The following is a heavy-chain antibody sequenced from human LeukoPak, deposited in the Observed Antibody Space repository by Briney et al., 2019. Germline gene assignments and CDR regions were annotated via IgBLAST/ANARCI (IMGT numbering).Heavy chain of an antibody. V-gene: IGHV4-38-2*02. CDR1: GYSISSSYY. CDR3: ARFATVVPASPYYYYYMDV. CDR2: IYHSGNT. Sequence: PSETLSLTCSVSGYSISSSYYWGWIRQPPGKGLEWIGNIYHSGNTYYNPALKSRVSISVDTSKNQFSLKLSSVTAADTAVYYCARFATVVPASPYYYYYMDVWGKGTTVTVSS. D-gene: IGHD2-2*01. J-gene: IGHJ6*03.